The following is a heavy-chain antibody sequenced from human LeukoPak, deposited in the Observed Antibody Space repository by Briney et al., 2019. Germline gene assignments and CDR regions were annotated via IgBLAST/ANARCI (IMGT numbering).Heavy chain of an antibody. V-gene: IGHV3-30*04. D-gene: IGHD6-13*01. CDR1: GFTFSTYV. J-gene: IGHJ4*02. CDR3: AKNRADSSSWYFDY. CDR2: ISYDGSNE. Sequence: GGSLRLSCAASGFTFSTYVTHWVRQAPGKGLEWVGVISYDGSNEYSADSVKGRFTISRDNSKNTLYLQMNSLRAEDTAVYYCAKNRADSSSWYFDYWGQGTLVTVSS.